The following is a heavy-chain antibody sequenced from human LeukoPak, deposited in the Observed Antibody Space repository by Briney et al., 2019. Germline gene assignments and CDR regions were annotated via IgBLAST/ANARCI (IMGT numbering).Heavy chain of an antibody. V-gene: IGHV1-46*01. CDR3: ARDRNLIAVAGTQAFDI. CDR1: GYTFTNYF. J-gene: IGHJ3*02. Sequence: GASVKVSCKASGYTFTNYFMHWVRQAPGQGLEWMGIINPSGNNTIYAQKFQDRVTMTSDTSTSTVYMDLRSLTFEDTAVYYCARDRNLIAVAGTQAFDIWGLGTMVTVSS. CDR2: INPSGNNT. D-gene: IGHD6-19*01.